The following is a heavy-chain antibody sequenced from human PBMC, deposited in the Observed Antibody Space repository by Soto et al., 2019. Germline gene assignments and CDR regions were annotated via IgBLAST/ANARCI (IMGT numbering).Heavy chain of an antibody. CDR3: ARVPDGMLSSLYYYYGMDV. J-gene: IGHJ6*02. CDR2: INSDGSST. Sequence: GGSLRLSCAASGFTFSSYWMHWVRQAPGKGLVWVSRINSDGSSTSYADSVKGRFTISRDKAKNTLYLQMNSLRAEDTAVYYCARVPDGMLSSLYYYYGMDVWGQGTTVTVSS. CDR1: GFTFSSYW. D-gene: IGHD2-8*01. V-gene: IGHV3-74*01.